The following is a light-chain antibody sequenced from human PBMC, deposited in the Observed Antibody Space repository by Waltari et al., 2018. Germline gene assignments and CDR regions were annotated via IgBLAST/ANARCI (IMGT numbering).Light chain of an antibody. V-gene: IGKV3-20*01. Sequence: EIVLTQSPGTLALSPGERAALSCRASHTIRNNYLAWYQQKPGQAPTLLLYAASSRATGIPDRFSGSGSATDFTLTISRLEPEDFAMYYCQQYGNLSRTFGQGTKLEI. J-gene: IGKJ2*01. CDR2: AAS. CDR1: HTIRNNY. CDR3: QQYGNLSRT.